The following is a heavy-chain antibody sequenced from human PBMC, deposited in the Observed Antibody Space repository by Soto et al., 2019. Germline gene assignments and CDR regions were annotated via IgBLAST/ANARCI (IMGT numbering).Heavy chain of an antibody. J-gene: IGHJ5*02. CDR2: IIPIFGTA. D-gene: IGHD4-17*01. CDR1: GGSFSSYA. CDR3: ARDRVTTVTTFSYRPYNWFDP. V-gene: IGHV1-69*13. Sequence: GASVKVSCTASGGSFSSYAISWVRQAPRQGLEWMGGIIPIFGTANYAQKFQGRVTITADESTSTAYMELSSLRSEDTAVYYCARDRVTTVTTFSYRPYNWFDPWGQGTLVTVSS.